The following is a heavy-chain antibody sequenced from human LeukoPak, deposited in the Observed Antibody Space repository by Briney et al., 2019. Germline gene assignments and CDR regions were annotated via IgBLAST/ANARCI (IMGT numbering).Heavy chain of an antibody. Sequence: GASVKVSCKASGSTFTSYDINWERQATGQGLEWMGWMSTNSDNTGYAQKFQGRVTMTRNTSISTAYMELSSLRSEDTAVYYCASTTTSYYYYYMDVWGQGTLVTVSS. D-gene: IGHD1-1*01. CDR1: GSTFTSYD. CDR3: ASTTTSYYYYYMDV. J-gene: IGHJ6*03. CDR2: MSTNSDNT. V-gene: IGHV1-8*01.